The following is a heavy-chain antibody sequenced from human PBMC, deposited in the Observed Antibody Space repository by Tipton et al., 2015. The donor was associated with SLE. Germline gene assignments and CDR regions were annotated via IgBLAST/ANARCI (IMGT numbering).Heavy chain of an antibody. CDR3: ASYSGYDSLFDY. J-gene: IGHJ4*02. D-gene: IGHD5-12*01. Sequence: TLSLTCAVSGYSISSGYYWGWVRQPPGRGLEWIGSIYHSGSTYYNPSLKSRATLSVDTSMKQFSLKLSSVTAADTPVYYCASYSGYDSLFDYWGQGTLVTVSS. CDR1: GYSISSGYY. CDR2: IYHSGST. V-gene: IGHV4-38-2*01.